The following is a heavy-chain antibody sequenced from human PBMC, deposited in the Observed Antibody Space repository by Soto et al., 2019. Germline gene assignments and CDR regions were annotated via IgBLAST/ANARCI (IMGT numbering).Heavy chain of an antibody. CDR2: ISYDGSNK. V-gene: IGHV3-30-3*01. J-gene: IGHJ4*02. CDR1: GFTFSSYA. CDR3: ARDGMDRQWLVLYYFDY. Sequence: QVQLVESGGGVVQPGRSLRLSCAASGFTFSSYAMHWVRQAPGKGLEWVAVISYDGSNKYYADSVKGRFTISRDNSKNTLYLQMNSLRAEDTAVYYCARDGMDRQWLVLYYFDYWGQGTLVTVSS. D-gene: IGHD6-19*01.